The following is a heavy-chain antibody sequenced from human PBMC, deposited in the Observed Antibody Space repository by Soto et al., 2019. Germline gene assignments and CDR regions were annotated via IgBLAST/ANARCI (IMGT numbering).Heavy chain of an antibody. V-gene: IGHV4-59*08. Sequence: SETLSLTCTVSGGSISSYYWSWIRQPPGKGLEWIGYIYYSGSTNYNPSLKSRVTISVDTSKNQFSLKLSSVTAADTAVYYCARLISSSGSYYPPPNWFDPWGQGTLVTVSS. CDR3: ARLISSSGSYYPPPNWFDP. J-gene: IGHJ5*02. D-gene: IGHD3-10*01. CDR1: GGSISSYY. CDR2: IYYSGST.